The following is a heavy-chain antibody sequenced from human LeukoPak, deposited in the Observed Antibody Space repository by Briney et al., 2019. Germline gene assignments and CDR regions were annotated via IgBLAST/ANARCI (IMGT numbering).Heavy chain of an antibody. CDR1: GGSFSGYY. Sequence: PSETLSLTCAVYGGSFSGYYWSWIRQPPGKGLEWIGEINHSGSTNYNPSLKSRVTISVDTSKNQFSLKLSSVTAADTAVYYCARVSLRLAHNWFDPWGQGTLVTVSS. J-gene: IGHJ5*02. D-gene: IGHD3-9*01. CDR2: INHSGST. CDR3: ARVSLRLAHNWFDP. V-gene: IGHV4-34*01.